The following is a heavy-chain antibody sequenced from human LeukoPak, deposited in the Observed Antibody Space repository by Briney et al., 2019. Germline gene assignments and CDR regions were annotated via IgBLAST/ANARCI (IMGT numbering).Heavy chain of an antibody. CDR1: GLTFSKDW. CDR3: TTDVIVVVVAATSAVND. V-gene: IGHV3-15*01. D-gene: IGHD2-15*01. CDR2: IKSKATGGST. Sequence: PGGSLTLSCAVSGLTFSKDWMNWVRQAPGKGLEWVGRIKSKATGGSTDYAAPVKGRFTISRDDSKNTLDLQMNSLKTEDTAVYYCTTDVIVVVVAATSAVNDWGQGTLVTVSS. J-gene: IGHJ4*02.